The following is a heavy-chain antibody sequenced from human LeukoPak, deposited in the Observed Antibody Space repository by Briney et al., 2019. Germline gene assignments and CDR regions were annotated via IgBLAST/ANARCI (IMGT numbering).Heavy chain of an antibody. D-gene: IGHD6-13*01. V-gene: IGHV4-59*01. Sequence: PSETLSLTCTVSGASISSFYWSWIRQPPGKGLEWIGYIYYSGSTNYNPSLKSRVTISVDTSKNQFSLKLSSVTAADTAVYYCARDLAAAGSFHYWGQGTLVTVSS. CDR1: GASISSFY. CDR3: ARDLAAAGSFHY. CDR2: IYYSGST. J-gene: IGHJ4*02.